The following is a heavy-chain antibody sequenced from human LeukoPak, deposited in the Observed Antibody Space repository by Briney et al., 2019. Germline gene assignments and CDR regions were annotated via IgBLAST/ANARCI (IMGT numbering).Heavy chain of an antibody. V-gene: IGHV3-33*08. CDR1: GFTFSRYW. CDR2: IWYDGSNK. Sequence: GGSLRLSCAASGFTFSRYWMSWMRQAPGKGLEWVAVIWYDGSNKYYADSVKGRFTISRDNSKNTLYLQMNSLRAEDTAVYYCARDGGQGKTFDYWGQGTLVTVSS. D-gene: IGHD3-16*01. J-gene: IGHJ4*02. CDR3: ARDGGQGKTFDY.